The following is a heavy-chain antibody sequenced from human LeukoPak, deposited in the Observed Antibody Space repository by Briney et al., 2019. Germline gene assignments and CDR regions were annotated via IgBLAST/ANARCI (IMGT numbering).Heavy chain of an antibody. CDR2: ISYDGSNK. Sequence: GGSLRLSCAASGFTFSSHAMHWVRQAPGKGLEWVAVISYDGSNKYYADSVKGRFTISRDNSKNTLYLQMNSLRAEDTAVYYCARDRGSLGELSFLDYWGQGTLVTVSS. D-gene: IGHD3-16*02. CDR1: GFTFSSHA. CDR3: ARDRGSLGELSFLDY. V-gene: IGHV3-30*04. J-gene: IGHJ4*02.